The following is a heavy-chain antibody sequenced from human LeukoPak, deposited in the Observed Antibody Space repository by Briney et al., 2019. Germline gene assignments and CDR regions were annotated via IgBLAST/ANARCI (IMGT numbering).Heavy chain of an antibody. V-gene: IGHV3-7*01. CDR1: GFTLSNYW. CDR3: ARLRGYYSYLDN. CDR2: IKEDGSEE. J-gene: IGHJ4*02. Sequence: PGRSLRLSCAASGFTLSNYWMTWVRQAPGKGLEWVANIKEDGSEENYVDSVKGRFTISRDNTKNSLYLQMNSLRAEDTAVYYCARLRGYYSYLDNWGQGTLVTVSS. D-gene: IGHD3-22*01.